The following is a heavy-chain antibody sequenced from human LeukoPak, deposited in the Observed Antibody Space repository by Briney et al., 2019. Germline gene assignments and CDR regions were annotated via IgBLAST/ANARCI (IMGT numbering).Heavy chain of an antibody. Sequence: SETLSLTCTVSGGSISSGGYYWSWIRQHPGKGLEWIGYIYYSGSTYYNPSLKSRVTISVDTSKNQFSLKLSSVTAADTAVYYCARFGYYYDSSGYRPMYYSDYWGQGTLVTVSS. CDR2: IYYSGST. J-gene: IGHJ4*02. D-gene: IGHD3-22*01. V-gene: IGHV4-31*03. CDR3: ARFGYYYDSSGYRPMYYSDY. CDR1: GGSISSGGYY.